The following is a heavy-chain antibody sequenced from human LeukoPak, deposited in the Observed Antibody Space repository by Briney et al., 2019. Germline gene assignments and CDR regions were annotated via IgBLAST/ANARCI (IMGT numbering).Heavy chain of an antibody. J-gene: IGHJ4*02. CDR2: ISYDGSNK. CDR1: GFTFSSYG. D-gene: IGHD6-19*01. V-gene: IGHV3-30*03. Sequence: GGSLRLSCAASGFTFSSYGMHWVRQAPGKGLEWVAVISYDGSNKYYADSVKGRFTISRDNSKNTLYLQMNSLRAEDTAVYYCARDLGSRAVAGDWGQGTLVTVSS. CDR3: ARDLGSRAVAGD.